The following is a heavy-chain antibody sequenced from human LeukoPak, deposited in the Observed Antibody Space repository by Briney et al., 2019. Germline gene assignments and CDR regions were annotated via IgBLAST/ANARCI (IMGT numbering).Heavy chain of an antibody. D-gene: IGHD3-10*02. CDR2: ISSSGSTI. CDR1: GFTFSSYE. V-gene: IGHV3-48*03. CDR3: AELGITMIGGV. J-gene: IGHJ6*04. Sequence: GGSLRLSCSASGFTFSSYEMNWVRQATAKGVECVSYISSSGSTIYYADAVKGRFTISRDNAKNSLYLQMNSLRAEDTAVYYCAELGITMIGGVWGKGTTVTISS.